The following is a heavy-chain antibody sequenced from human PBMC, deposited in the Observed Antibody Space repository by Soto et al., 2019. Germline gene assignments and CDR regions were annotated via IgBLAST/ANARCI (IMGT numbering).Heavy chain of an antibody. J-gene: IGHJ4*02. CDR2: IYFSGST. D-gene: IGHD6-19*01. V-gene: IGHV4-39*01. CDR3: ARVERSGWYVSY. Sequence: SETLSLTCTVSGGSISRSSYHWGWIRQPPGRGLERIGTIYFSGSTYYNPSLKSRVYISVDTSKNQFSLRLSSVTAADTAVYYCARVERSGWYVSYWGQGTLVTVS. CDR1: GGSISRSSYH.